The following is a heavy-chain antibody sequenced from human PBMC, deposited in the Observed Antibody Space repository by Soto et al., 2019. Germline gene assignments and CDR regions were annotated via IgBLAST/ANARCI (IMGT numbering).Heavy chain of an antibody. CDR1: GGSISSSNW. CDR2: IYHSGST. CDR3: ARYCSGGSCYPSDAFDI. D-gene: IGHD2-15*01. Sequence: PSETLSLTCAVSGGSISSSNWWSRVRQPPGKGLEWIGEIYHSGSTNYNPSLKSRVTISVDKSKNQFSLKLSSVTAADTAVYYCARYCSGGSCYPSDAFDIWGQGTMVTVSS. V-gene: IGHV4-4*02. J-gene: IGHJ3*02.